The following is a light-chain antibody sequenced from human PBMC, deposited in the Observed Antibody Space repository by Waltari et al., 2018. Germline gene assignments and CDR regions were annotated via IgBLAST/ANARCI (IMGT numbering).Light chain of an antibody. CDR2: GAS. CDR3: QKYGTLPAT. CDR1: PSGSRW. V-gene: IGKV3-20*01. Sequence: EIVLTQSPGTLSLSPGERATLSCRASPSGSRWLAWYQQKPGQPPRPLIYGASSRANGIADRCSGSGSGTDFSLTISRLEPEDSAVYYCQKYGTLPATFGQGTKVEVK. J-gene: IGKJ1*01.